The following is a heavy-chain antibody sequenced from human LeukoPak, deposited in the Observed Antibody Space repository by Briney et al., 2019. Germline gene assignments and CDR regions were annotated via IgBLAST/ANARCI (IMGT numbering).Heavy chain of an antibody. CDR2: IRYDGSNK. V-gene: IGHV3-30*02. CDR3: AKDLPTYYYDSSGYVFDY. Sequence: GGSLRLSCVASGFTFSSYGMHWVRQAPGKGLEWVAFIRYDGSNKYYADSVKGRFTISRDNSKNTLYLQMNSLRAEDTAVYYCAKDLPTYYYDSSGYVFDYWGQGTLVTVSS. J-gene: IGHJ4*02. D-gene: IGHD3-22*01. CDR1: GFTFSSYG.